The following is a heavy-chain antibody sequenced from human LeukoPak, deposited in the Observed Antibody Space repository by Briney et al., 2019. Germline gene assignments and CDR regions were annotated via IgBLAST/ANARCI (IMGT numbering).Heavy chain of an antibody. CDR3: TKDYSGWSRDY. J-gene: IGHJ4*02. Sequence: SETLSLTCTVSGDSISNSAYCWGWIRQPPGKGLEWIGSFRYSGNTYYSPSLKSRVTLSVDTSKNQFSLELSSMTAADTAVYYCTKDYSGWSRDYWGQGTLVTVSS. V-gene: IGHV4-39*02. CDR2: FRYSGNT. CDR1: GDSISNSAYC. D-gene: IGHD6-19*01.